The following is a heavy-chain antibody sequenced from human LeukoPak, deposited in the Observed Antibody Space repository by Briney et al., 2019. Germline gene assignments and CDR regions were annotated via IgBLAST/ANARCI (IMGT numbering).Heavy chain of an antibody. CDR2: IFYGGST. D-gene: IGHD4-17*01. CDR3: ASAIHVLGAYGDRHDVFDI. CDR1: GGSISSYS. J-gene: IGHJ3*02. V-gene: IGHV4-59*01. Sequence: WETLSLTCTVSGGSISSYSWSWIRKPPGKGLEWIGYIFYGGSTNYNPSLRSRVTISVDTSKTQFSLKLSSVTAADTAVYYCASAIHVLGAYGDRHDVFDIWGQGTMVTVSS.